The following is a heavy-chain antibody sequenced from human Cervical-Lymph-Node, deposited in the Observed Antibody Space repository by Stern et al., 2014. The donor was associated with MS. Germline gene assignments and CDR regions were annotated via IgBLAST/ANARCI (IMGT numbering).Heavy chain of an antibody. V-gene: IGHV4-30-2*01. CDR1: GGSISSGGYS. CDR2: IYHSGST. D-gene: IGHD4-17*01. J-gene: IGHJ3*02. CDR3: ARSSTVTPNAFDI. Sequence: QVQLQESGSGLVKPSQTLSLTCAVSGGSISSGGYSWSWIRQPPGQGLEWIGYIYHSGSTYYNPSLKSRVTISVDRSKNQFSLKLSSVTAADTAVYYCARSSTVTPNAFDIWGQGTMVTVSS.